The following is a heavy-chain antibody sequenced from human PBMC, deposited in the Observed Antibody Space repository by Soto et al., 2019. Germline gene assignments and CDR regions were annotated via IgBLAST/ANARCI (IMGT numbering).Heavy chain of an antibody. D-gene: IGHD3-22*01. CDR1: GYTFTDYY. CDR2: ISPYNGKT. Sequence: ASVKVSCKASGYTFTDYYMNWVRQAPGQGLEWMGWISPYNGKTNYAQNLQGRVSMTTDTSTTTAYMELRSLRSDDTAVYYCARPYDSSQSPRFDYWGQGTLVTSPQ. V-gene: IGHV1-18*04. J-gene: IGHJ4*02. CDR3: ARPYDSSQSPRFDY.